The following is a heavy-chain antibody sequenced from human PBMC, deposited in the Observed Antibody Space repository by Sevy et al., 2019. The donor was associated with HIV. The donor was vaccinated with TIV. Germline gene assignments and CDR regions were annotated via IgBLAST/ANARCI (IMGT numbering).Heavy chain of an antibody. D-gene: IGHD3-22*01. CDR2: IWNDRSNK. V-gene: IGHV3-33*01. Sequence: GGSLRLSCAASGFILSSYGMHWVRQAPGKGLEWVAVIWNDRSNKHYADSVKGRFTISRDISKNMLYLQMNSLRAEDTAVYYCASLPNNYYVSSAYSGKDAFDIWGQGTMVTVSS. J-gene: IGHJ3*02. CDR3: ASLPNNYYVSSAYSGKDAFDI. CDR1: GFILSSYG.